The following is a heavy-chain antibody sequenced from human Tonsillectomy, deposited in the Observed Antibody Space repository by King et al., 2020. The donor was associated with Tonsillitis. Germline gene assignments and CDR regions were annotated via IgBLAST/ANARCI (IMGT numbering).Heavy chain of an antibody. CDR3: ARASSKYGSGGSCYSSPFDY. V-gene: IGHV3-30-3*01. J-gene: IGHJ4*02. Sequence: VQLVESGGGVVQPGRSLRLSCAASRFTFSSSAMHWVRQAPGKGQEWVTLISYDGSNKYYADSVKGRFTISRDNSKNTLYLQMNSLRAEDTAVYYCARASSKYGSGGSCYSSPFDYWGQGTLVTVSS. CDR2: ISYDGSNK. D-gene: IGHD2-15*01. CDR1: RFTFSSSA.